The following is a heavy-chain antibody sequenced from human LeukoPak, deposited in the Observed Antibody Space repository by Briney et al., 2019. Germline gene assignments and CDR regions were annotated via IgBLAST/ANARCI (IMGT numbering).Heavy chain of an antibody. V-gene: IGHV4-61*02. CDR1: GGSISSGSYC. CDR3: ARHDSSGYSYFHH. CDR2: IHSSGST. D-gene: IGHD3-22*01. J-gene: IGHJ1*01. Sequence: SETLSLTCTVSGGSISSGSYCWSWIRQPAGKGLEWIGRIHSSGSTNYNPSLKSRVTISVDTSENHFSLKVTSVTAADTAVYYCARHDSSGYSYFHHWGQGTLVTVSS.